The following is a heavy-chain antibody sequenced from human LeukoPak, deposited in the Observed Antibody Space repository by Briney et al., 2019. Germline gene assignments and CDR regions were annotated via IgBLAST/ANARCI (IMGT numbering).Heavy chain of an antibody. Sequence: ASVKVSCKASGYTFTNYDINWVRQTTGQGLEWLGWMNPNSGNTGYAPKFQGRVTMTRNTSIGTAYMELSSLRSEDTAVYYCARGGSSSWSTYYYYYMDVWGKGTTVTISS. CDR1: GYTFTNYD. CDR2: MNPNSGNT. V-gene: IGHV1-8*02. D-gene: IGHD6-13*01. J-gene: IGHJ6*03. CDR3: ARGGSSSWSTYYYYYMDV.